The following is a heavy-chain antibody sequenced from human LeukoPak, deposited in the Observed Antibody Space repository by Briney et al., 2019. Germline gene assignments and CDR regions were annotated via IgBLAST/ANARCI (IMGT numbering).Heavy chain of an antibody. V-gene: IGHV3-21*01. D-gene: IGHD3-3*01. CDR2: ITSSSSYI. J-gene: IGHJ5*02. Sequence: GGSLRLSCAASGFTFSSYSMNWVRQAPGKGLEWVSSITSSSSYIYYADSVKGRFTISRHNAKNSLYLQLNSLRAEDTAVYYCAGGVVFDPWGQGTLVTVSS. CDR1: GFTFSSYS. CDR3: AGGVVFDP.